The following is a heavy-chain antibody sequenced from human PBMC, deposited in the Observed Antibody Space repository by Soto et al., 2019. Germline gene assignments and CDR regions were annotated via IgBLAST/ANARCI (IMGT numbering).Heavy chain of an antibody. CDR2: IYYSGYT. J-gene: IGHJ4*02. CDR1: GGSISSYY. V-gene: IGHV4-59*01. D-gene: IGHD5-12*01. CDR3: ARDSVGSGYD. Sequence: PSETLSLTCTVSGGSISSYYWSWIRQPPGKRLEWIGYIYYSGYTNYNPSLKSRVTISVDRSKNQFSLELRSVTASDTAVYYCARDSVGSGYDWGQGTLVTVSS.